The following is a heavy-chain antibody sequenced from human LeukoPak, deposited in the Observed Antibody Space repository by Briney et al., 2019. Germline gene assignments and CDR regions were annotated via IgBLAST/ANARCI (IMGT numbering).Heavy chain of an antibody. CDR2: INHSGST. Sequence: SETLSLTCAVYGGSFSGYYWSWIRQPPGKGLEWIGEINHSGSTNYNPSLKSRVTISVDTSKNQFSLKLSSVTAADTAVYYCARGFGLRTWLDPWGQGTLVTVSS. J-gene: IGHJ5*02. CDR1: GGSFSGYY. CDR3: ARGFGLRTWLDP. D-gene: IGHD4-17*01. V-gene: IGHV4-34*01.